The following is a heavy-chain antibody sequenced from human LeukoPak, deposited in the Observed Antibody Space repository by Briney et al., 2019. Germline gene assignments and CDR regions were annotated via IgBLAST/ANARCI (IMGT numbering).Heavy chain of an antibody. Sequence: GGSLRLSCAASGFTFSSYSMNWVRQAPGKGLEWVSSISSSSSYIYYADSVKGRFTISRDNAKNSLYLQMNSLRAEDTAVYYCARDDSSSAPCDTWGQGNLVTVSS. J-gene: IGHJ5*02. CDR2: ISSSSSYI. V-gene: IGHV3-21*01. CDR1: GFTFSSYS. CDR3: ARDDSSSAPCDT. D-gene: IGHD6-13*01.